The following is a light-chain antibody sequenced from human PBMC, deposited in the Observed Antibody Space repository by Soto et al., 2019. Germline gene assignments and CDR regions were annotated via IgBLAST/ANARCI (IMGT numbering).Light chain of an antibody. CDR2: HAS. Sequence: DVLMTQTPPSLSVAAGERATISCKASQSLRHITGETFLFWYLQKPGQSPQLLIYHASSLQSGVPSRFSGSGSETDFTLTISSLQPEDFATYYCQQSYSTPRTFGGGAKVDI. J-gene: IGKJ4*01. CDR3: QQSYSTPRT. V-gene: IGKV1-39*01. CDR1: QSLRHITGETF.